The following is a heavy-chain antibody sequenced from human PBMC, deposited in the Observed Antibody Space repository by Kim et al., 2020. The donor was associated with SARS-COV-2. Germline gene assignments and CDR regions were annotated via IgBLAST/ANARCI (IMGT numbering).Heavy chain of an antibody. Sequence: GRVTISRDNSKNTLYLQMNSLRAEDTAVYYCAKDPGYSSSWYPVLNWFDPWGQGTLVTVSS. D-gene: IGHD6-13*01. V-gene: IGHV3-23*01. CDR3: AKDPGYSSSWYPVLNWFDP. J-gene: IGHJ5*02.